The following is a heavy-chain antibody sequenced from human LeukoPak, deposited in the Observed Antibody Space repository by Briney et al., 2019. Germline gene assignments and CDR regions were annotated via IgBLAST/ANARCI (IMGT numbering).Heavy chain of an antibody. Sequence: GRSLRLSCAASGFTFDDYAMHWVRQAPGKGLEWVSGISWNSGSIGYADSVKGRFTISRDNAKNSLYLQTNSLRAEDMALYYCAKAAYYYGSGSYYYFDYWGQGTLVTVSS. D-gene: IGHD3-10*01. CDR1: GFTFDDYA. CDR3: AKAAYYYGSGSYYYFDY. J-gene: IGHJ4*02. V-gene: IGHV3-9*03. CDR2: ISWNSGSI.